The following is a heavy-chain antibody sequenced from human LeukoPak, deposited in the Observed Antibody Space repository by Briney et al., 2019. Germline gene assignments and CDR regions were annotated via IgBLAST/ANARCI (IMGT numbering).Heavy chain of an antibody. Sequence: ASVKVSCKASGYTFTGYYMHWVRQAPGQGLEWMGWINPNSGGTNYAQKFQGRVTMTGDTSISTAYMELSRLRSDDTAVYYCARGFSAIVVVPSAIPEYYFDYWGQGTLVTVSS. CDR2: INPNSGGT. D-gene: IGHD2-2*02. J-gene: IGHJ4*02. CDR1: GYTFTGYY. V-gene: IGHV1-2*02. CDR3: ARGFSAIVVVPSAIPEYYFDY.